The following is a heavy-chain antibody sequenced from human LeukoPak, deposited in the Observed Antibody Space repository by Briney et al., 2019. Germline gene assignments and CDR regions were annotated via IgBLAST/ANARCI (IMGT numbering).Heavy chain of an antibody. CDR1: GYSFTSYW. CDR2: IYPGDSDT. J-gene: IGHJ4*02. Sequence: GESLQISCKGSGYSFTSYWIAWVRQLPGKGLEWMVIIYPGDSDTRYSASFQGRVTISADKSISTAYLQWSSLKASDTAMYYCARQGSYFDYWAQGTLVTVSS. V-gene: IGHV5-51*01. CDR3: ARQGSYFDY.